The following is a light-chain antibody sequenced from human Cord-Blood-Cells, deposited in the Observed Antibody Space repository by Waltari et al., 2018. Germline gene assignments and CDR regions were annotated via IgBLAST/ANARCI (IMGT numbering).Light chain of an antibody. CDR2: GAS. CDR3: QQYGSSPPT. J-gene: IGKJ1*01. Sequence: EIVLTQSPGTLCLSPGERATLSCRASQSVSSSYLAVYQQKPGQAPRLLIYGASSRATGIPDRFSGSGSGRDFTLTISRLEPEDFAVYYCQQYGSSPPTFGQGTKVEIK. V-gene: IGKV3-20*01. CDR1: QSVSSSY.